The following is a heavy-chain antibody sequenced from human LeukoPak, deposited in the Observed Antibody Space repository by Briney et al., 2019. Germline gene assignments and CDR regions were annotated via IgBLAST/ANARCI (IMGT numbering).Heavy chain of an antibody. CDR3: SGIAVAGIY. CDR1: GFTFSGYG. Sequence: LAGGSLRLSCAASGFTFSGYGMHWVRQAPGKGLEWVAFIRYDESNKYYADSVKGRFTISRDNSKNTLYLQMNGLRTEDTAVYYCSGIAVAGIYWGQGTLVTVSS. J-gene: IGHJ4*02. V-gene: IGHV3-30*02. D-gene: IGHD6-19*01. CDR2: IRYDESNK.